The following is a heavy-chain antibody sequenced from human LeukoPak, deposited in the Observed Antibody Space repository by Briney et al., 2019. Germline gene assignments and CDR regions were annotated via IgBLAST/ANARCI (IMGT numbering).Heavy chain of an antibody. CDR3: ARESSGYYSGPGMDV. CDR2: IYYSGGT. J-gene: IGHJ6*02. V-gene: IGHV4-31*03. Sequence: SETLSLTCTVSGGSISSGGYYWSWIRQHPGKGLEWIGYIYYSGGTYYNPSLKSRVTISVDTSKNQFSLKLSSVTAADTVVYYCARESSGYYSGPGMDVWGQGTTVTVSS. D-gene: IGHD3-22*01. CDR1: GGSISSGGYY.